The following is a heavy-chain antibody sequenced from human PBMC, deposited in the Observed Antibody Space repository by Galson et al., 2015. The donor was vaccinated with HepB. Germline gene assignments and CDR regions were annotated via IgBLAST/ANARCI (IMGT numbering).Heavy chain of an antibody. J-gene: IGHJ4*02. CDR3: VKVSDYYDTSGYHYFFDY. CDR1: GFTFSYYA. CDR2: ISSNGGST. Sequence: SLRLSCAASGFTFSYYAMHWVRQAPGKGLEYISGISSNGGSTYYADSVKGRFTISRDNSKNTLFLQMSSLRTEDTAVYYCVKVSDYYDTSGYHYFFDYWGQGTLVNVSS. V-gene: IGHV3-64D*06. D-gene: IGHD3-22*01.